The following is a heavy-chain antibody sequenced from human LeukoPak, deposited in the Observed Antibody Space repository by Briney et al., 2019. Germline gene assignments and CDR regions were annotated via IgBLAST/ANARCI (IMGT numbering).Heavy chain of an antibody. D-gene: IGHD3-16*02. Sequence: GGSLRLSCTTSGFTFSSYGMHWVRQAPGKGLEWVAFIRYDGSNKYYADSVKGRFTISRDNSKSTLYLQMNSLRVEDTAVYYCAKDIIVWGQGTLVTASS. CDR2: IRYDGSNK. CDR3: AKDIIV. CDR1: GFTFSSYG. V-gene: IGHV3-30*02. J-gene: IGHJ4*02.